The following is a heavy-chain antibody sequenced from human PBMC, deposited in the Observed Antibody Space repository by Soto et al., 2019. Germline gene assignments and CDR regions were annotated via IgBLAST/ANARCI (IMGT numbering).Heavy chain of an antibody. CDR3: ARAGRWLVSDY. V-gene: IGHV1-3*05. CDR2: INAGNGNT. D-gene: IGHD6-19*01. CDR1: GYTFTSYA. J-gene: IGHJ4*02. Sequence: QVQLVQSGAEEKKPGASVKVSCNASGYTFTSYAMHWVRQAPGQRLEWMGWINAGNGNTKYSQKFQGRVTITRDTSASTAYMELSSLRSEDTAVYYCARAGRWLVSDYWGQGTLVTVSS.